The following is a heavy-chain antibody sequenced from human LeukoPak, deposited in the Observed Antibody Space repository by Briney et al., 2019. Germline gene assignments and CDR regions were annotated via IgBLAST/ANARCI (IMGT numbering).Heavy chain of an antibody. CDR1: GFTFSSYA. D-gene: IGHD2-21*02. J-gene: IGHJ4*02. CDR2: ISGSGGST. CDR3: AREYCGGDCYSDY. V-gene: IGHV3-23*01. Sequence: GGSLRLSRAASGFTFSSYAMSWVRQAPGKGLEWVSAISGSGGSTYYADSVKGRFTISRDNAKNSLYLQMNSLRAEDTAVYYCAREYCGGDCYSDYWGQGTLVTVSS.